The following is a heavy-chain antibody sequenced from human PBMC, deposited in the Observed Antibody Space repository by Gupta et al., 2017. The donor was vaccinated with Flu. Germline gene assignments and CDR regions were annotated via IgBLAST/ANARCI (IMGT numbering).Heavy chain of an antibody. D-gene: IGHD7-27*01. CDR2: IGISEEYK. V-gene: IGHV3-21*06. CDR3: AKSRRHTGWKGTAVGMDV. CDR1: GFIVSSER. Sequence: DVQLVESGGGLVKPGGSLRLSCSASGFIVSSERMNWVRQAPGKALEWVSSIGISEEYKFYGNSVKGRFTVSRDNVKDLLYLQMDGLRVDDTAVYYCAKSRRHTGWKGTAVGMDVWGRGTTVIVSS. J-gene: IGHJ6*02.